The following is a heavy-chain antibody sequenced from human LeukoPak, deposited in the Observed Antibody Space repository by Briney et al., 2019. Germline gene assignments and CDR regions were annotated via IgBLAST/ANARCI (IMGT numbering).Heavy chain of an antibody. CDR2: IYYSGST. CDR3: ARVGIDMVIFDY. Sequence: SETLSLTCAVSGGSISSGGYSWSWIRQPPGKGLEWIGYIYYSGSTYYNPSLKSRVTISVDTSKNQFSLKLSSVTAADTAVYYCARVGIDMVIFDYWGQGTLVTVSS. J-gene: IGHJ4*02. D-gene: IGHD5-18*01. CDR1: GGSISSGGYS. V-gene: IGHV4-30-4*07.